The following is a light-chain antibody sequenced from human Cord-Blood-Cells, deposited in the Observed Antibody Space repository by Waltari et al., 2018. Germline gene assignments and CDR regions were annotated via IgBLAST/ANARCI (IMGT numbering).Light chain of an antibody. CDR1: NIGRKS. Sequence: SYVLTQPPSVSVAPGKTARLTCGGNNIGRKSVPWYQQKPGQAPVLVVYDDSDRPSGIPERFSGSNSGNTATLTISRVEVGDEADYYCQVWDSSSDHVVFGGGTKLTVL. CDR3: QVWDSSSDHVV. J-gene: IGLJ2*01. V-gene: IGLV3-21*03. CDR2: DDS.